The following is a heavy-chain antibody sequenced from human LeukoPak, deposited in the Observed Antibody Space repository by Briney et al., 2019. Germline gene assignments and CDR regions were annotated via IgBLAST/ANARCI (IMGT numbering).Heavy chain of an antibody. Sequence: SGGSLRLSCAASGFTFSSYAMSWVRQAPGKGLEWVSAISGSGGSTYYADSVKGRFTISRDNSKNTLYLQMNSLRAEDTAVYYCAKDLAESKWELRGDWFDPWGQGTLVTVSS. CDR1: GFTFSSYA. V-gene: IGHV3-23*01. CDR3: AKDLAESKWELRGDWFDP. D-gene: IGHD1-26*01. J-gene: IGHJ5*02. CDR2: ISGSGGST.